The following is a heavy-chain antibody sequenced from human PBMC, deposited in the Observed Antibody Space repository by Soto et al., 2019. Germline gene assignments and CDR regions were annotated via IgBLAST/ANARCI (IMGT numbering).Heavy chain of an antibody. Sequence: QLQLQESGPGLVKPSETLSLTCTVSGGSISSSSYYWGWIRQPPGKGLEWIGSIYYSGSTYYNPSLKSRVTISVDTSKNQFSLKLSSVTAADTAVYYCAACPEYDFWSGYYTGFDYWGQGTLVTVSS. CDR3: AACPEYDFWSGYYTGFDY. CDR1: GGSISSSSYY. CDR2: IYYSGST. V-gene: IGHV4-39*01. D-gene: IGHD3-3*01. J-gene: IGHJ4*02.